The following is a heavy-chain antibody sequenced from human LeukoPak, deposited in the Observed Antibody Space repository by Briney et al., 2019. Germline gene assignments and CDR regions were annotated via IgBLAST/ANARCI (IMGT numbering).Heavy chain of an antibody. CDR2: ISYDGRNE. J-gene: IGHJ4*02. CDR1: GFTFGDYA. Sequence: GGSLRLSCTASGFTFGDYAMSWFRQAPGKGLEWVAIISYDGRNEYYAESVEGRFTISRDTSRNMISLQMNSLRPEDTAVYYCARGYYHFDGSGYFDMWGQGTLVTVSS. CDR3: ARGYYHFDGSGYFDM. V-gene: IGHV3-30*14. D-gene: IGHD3-22*01.